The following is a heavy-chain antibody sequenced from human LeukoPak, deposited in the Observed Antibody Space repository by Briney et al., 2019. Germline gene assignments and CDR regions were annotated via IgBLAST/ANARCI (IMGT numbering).Heavy chain of an antibody. CDR2: ISFDGRNE. V-gene: IGHV3-30*12. J-gene: IGHJ4*02. CDR3: ARSFGYGDHDDY. CDR1: GCTFTHYG. D-gene: IGHD4-17*01. Sequence: GSLRLSCAASGCTFTHYGIHWVRQAPGKGPEWVASISFDGRNEYYLDSVKGRFTISRDSPKNTLYLQMNSLRDEDTAVYYCARSFGYGDHDDYWGQGTLVTVSS.